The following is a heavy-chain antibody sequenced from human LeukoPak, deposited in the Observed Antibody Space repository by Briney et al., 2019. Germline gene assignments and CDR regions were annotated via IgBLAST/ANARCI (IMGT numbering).Heavy chain of an antibody. J-gene: IGHJ6*02. Sequence: ASVKVSCKASGYTFTSYYMHWVRQAPGQGLEWMGIINPSGGSTSYAQKFQGRVTMTRDTSTSTVYMELSSLRSEDTAVYYCAREDLQLWLPEYNYGMDVWGQGTTVTVSS. CDR3: AREDLQLWLPEYNYGMDV. D-gene: IGHD5-18*01. CDR1: GYTFTSYY. CDR2: INPSGGST. V-gene: IGHV1-46*01.